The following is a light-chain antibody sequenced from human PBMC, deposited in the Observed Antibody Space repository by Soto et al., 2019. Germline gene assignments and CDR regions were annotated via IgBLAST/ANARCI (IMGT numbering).Light chain of an antibody. CDR1: QSVSSSY. J-gene: IGKJ2*01. Sequence: EIVLTQSPGTLSLSPGERATLSCRPSQSVSSSYLAWYQQKPAQAPRLLIYGASNRATGIPDRFSGSGSGTDFTLTICRLEPEDFAVYYCQQYGTSYTFGQGTKLAIK. V-gene: IGKV3-20*01. CDR3: QQYGTSYT. CDR2: GAS.